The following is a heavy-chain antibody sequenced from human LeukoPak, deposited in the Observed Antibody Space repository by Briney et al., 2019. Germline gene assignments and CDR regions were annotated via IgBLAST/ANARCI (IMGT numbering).Heavy chain of an antibody. V-gene: IGHV3-7*01. CDR1: GFTFTTYY. CDR3: ARENWSNDY. Sequence: PGGSLRLSCAASGFTFTTYYMTWVRQAPRQGREWRANIIQDGRTKYYADSVQGRFAISRDNAINSVLLQMNSVRAEDTAVYYCARENWSNDYWGQGTLVTVSS. CDR2: IIQDGRTK. D-gene: IGHD1-1*01. J-gene: IGHJ4*02.